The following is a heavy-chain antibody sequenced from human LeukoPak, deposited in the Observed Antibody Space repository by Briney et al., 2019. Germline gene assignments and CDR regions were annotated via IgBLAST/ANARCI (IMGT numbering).Heavy chain of an antibody. CDR1: GGTSSTYT. Sequence: SVKVSCKASGGTSSTYTITWVRQAPGQGLEWMGGIIPIFRTPNYAQKFQGRVTITTDESTGTAYMELSSLKSEDTAIYYCARVDRYYFYLDVWGKGTTVTVSS. CDR3: ARVDRYYFYLDV. CDR2: IIPIFRTP. J-gene: IGHJ6*03. V-gene: IGHV1-69*05.